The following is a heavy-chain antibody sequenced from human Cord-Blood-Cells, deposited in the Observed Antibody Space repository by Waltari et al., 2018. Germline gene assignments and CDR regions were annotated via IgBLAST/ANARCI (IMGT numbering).Heavy chain of an antibody. CDR2: ISYEGSNK. J-gene: IGHJ4*02. V-gene: IGHV3-30-3*01. CDR1: GFTFSSYA. D-gene: IGHD2-2*02. Sequence: QVQLVESGGGVVQPGRSLRLSCAASGFTFSSYAMHWVRQAPGKGLGWVAVISYEGSNKYYADSVKGRFTISRDNSKNTLYLQMNSLRAEDTAVYYCARGGSTSCYTQIDYWGQGTLVTVSS. CDR3: ARGGSTSCYTQIDY.